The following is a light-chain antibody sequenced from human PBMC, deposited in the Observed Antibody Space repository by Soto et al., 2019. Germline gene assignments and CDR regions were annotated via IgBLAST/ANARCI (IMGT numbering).Light chain of an antibody. V-gene: IGKV1-39*01. J-gene: IGKJ1*01. CDR3: QQSYSTPQT. Sequence: DIQMTQSPSSLSASVGDRVTITCRASQSITKHLNWYQQKPGKAPTLLIYSASSLQSGVPSRFSGSGSGTDFTLTIAIVYPEDFGTYYCQQSYSTPQTFGQGTTV. CDR1: QSITKH. CDR2: SAS.